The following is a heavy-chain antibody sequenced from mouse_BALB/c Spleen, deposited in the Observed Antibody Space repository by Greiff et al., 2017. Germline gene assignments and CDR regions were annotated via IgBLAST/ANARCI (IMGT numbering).Heavy chain of an antibody. J-gene: IGHJ1*01. CDR2: IRNKANGYTT. Sequence: VQVVESGGGLVQPGGSLRLSCATSGFTFTDYYMSWVRQPPGKALEWLGFIRNKANGYTTEYSASVKGRFTISRDNSQSILYLQMNTLRAEDSATYYCARDTSLGHWYFDVWGAGTTVTVSS. D-gene: IGHD4-1*01. CDR3: ARDTSLGHWYFDV. V-gene: IGHV7-3*02. CDR1: GFTFTDYY.